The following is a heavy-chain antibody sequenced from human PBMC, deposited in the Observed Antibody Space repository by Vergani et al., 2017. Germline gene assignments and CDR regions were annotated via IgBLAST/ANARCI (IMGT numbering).Heavy chain of an antibody. D-gene: IGHD1-26*01. CDR1: GFTFSSYA. J-gene: IGHJ6*02. CDR2: IKQDGSEK. V-gene: IGHV3-7*03. Sequence: EVQLLESGGGLVQPGGSLRLSCAASGFTFSSYAMSWVRQAPGKGLEWVANIKQDGSEKYYVDSVKGRFTISRDNAKNSLYLQMNSLRAEDTAVYYCARGWERVTYYYYGMDVWGQGTTVTVSS. CDR3: ARGWERVTYYYYGMDV.